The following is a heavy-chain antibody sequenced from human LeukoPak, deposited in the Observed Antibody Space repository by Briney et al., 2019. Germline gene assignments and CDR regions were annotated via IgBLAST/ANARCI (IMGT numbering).Heavy chain of an antibody. V-gene: IGHV3-23*01. CDR2: ISASGGST. CDR1: GFTISSYP. D-gene: IGHD3-10*01. J-gene: IGHJ6*04. CDR3: AKSLWSGELLHFVVDV. Sequence: GGSLRLSCVASGFTISSYPMTWVRQSPGKGLGWVSAISASGGSTYYVDSVKGRFTISRDNTKNTVYLQVNTLRAEDTAVYYCAKSLWSGELLHFVVDVWGKGTTVTVSS.